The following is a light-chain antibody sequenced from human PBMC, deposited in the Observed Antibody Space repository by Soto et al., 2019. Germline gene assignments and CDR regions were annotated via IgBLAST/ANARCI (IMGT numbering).Light chain of an antibody. CDR1: ESVSSN. CDR3: QHYYNWPPWT. Sequence: ESVLTQSPGTLSLSAGERATVSFRASESVSSNLAWYQQKAGQAPRLLIYGASTRATGIPARFIGSGSGTEFTLTISSLQSEDFAVYYCQHYYNWPPWTLGQGTKVDI. V-gene: IGKV3-15*01. CDR2: GAS. J-gene: IGKJ1*01.